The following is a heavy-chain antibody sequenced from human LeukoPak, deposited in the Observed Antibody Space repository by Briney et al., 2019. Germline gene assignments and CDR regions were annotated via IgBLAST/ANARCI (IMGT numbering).Heavy chain of an antibody. V-gene: IGHV1-46*01. CDR3: ARYCSSTSCYGYYYGMDV. CDR1: GYTFTSYY. D-gene: IGHD2-2*01. Sequence: ASVKVSCKASGYTFTSYYMHWVRQAPGQGLEWMGIINPSGGSTSYARKFQGRVTMTRDTSTSTVYMELSSLRSEDTAVYYCARYCSSTSCYGYYYGMDVWGKGTTVTVSS. J-gene: IGHJ6*04. CDR2: INPSGGST.